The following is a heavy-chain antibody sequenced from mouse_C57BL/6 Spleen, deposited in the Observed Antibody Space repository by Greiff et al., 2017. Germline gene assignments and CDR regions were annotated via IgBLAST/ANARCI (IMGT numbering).Heavy chain of an antibody. V-gene: IGHV1-76*01. J-gene: IGHJ4*01. CDR1: GYTFTDYY. CDR3: ARSITTVVATDYAMDY. D-gene: IGHD1-1*01. Sequence: VQLQQSGAELVRPGASVKLSCKASGYTFTDYYINWVKQRPGQGLEWIARIYPGSGNTYYNEKVKGKATLTAEQYSSTAYLQLSSLTSEDSAVYFCARSITTVVATDYAMDYWGQGTSVTVSS. CDR2: IYPGSGNT.